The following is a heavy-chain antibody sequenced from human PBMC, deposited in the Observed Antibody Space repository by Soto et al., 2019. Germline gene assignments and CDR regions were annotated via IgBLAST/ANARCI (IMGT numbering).Heavy chain of an antibody. D-gene: IGHD1-26*01. Sequence: QVQLVQSGAEVKKPGSSVTVSCKASGGTFGNSAISWVRQAPGQGLEWMGGIIPIFATPDYAQKLQARVTITADESTSTAYIELPTLRSEDTAVYYCARDKGRRQIGGNYYYAMDVWGQGTTVTVSS. CDR2: IIPIFATP. CDR1: GGTFGNSA. V-gene: IGHV1-69*12. J-gene: IGHJ6*02. CDR3: ARDKGRRQIGGNYYYAMDV.